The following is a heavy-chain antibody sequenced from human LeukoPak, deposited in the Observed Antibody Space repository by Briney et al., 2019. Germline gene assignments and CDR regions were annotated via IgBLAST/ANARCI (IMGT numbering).Heavy chain of an antibody. CDR3: ARVYSSGWPDYFDY. CDR1: GGSISSSSYY. CDR2: IYYSGST. J-gene: IGHJ4*02. Sequence: SETLSLTCTVSGGSISSSSYYWGWIRQPPGKGLEWIGSIYYSGSTYYNPSLKSRVTISVDTSKNQFSLKLSSVTAADTAVYYCARVYSSGWPDYFDYWGQGTLVTVSS. D-gene: IGHD6-19*01. V-gene: IGHV4-39*01.